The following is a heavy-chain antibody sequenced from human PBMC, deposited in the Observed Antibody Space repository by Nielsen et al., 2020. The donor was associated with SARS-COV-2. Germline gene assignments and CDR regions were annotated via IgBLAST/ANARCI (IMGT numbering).Heavy chain of an antibody. D-gene: IGHD3-10*01. CDR2: IRSSSSII. V-gene: IGHV3-48*01. Sequence: GESLKISCAASGFTFSSYIMNWVRQAPGKGLEWVSYIRSSSSIIYYADSVKGRFTISRDNSKNTLYLQMNSLRAEDTAVYYCARDRAVQLLWFGELYYDAFDIWGQGTMVTVSS. J-gene: IGHJ3*02. CDR3: ARDRAVQLLWFGELYYDAFDI. CDR1: GFTFSSYI.